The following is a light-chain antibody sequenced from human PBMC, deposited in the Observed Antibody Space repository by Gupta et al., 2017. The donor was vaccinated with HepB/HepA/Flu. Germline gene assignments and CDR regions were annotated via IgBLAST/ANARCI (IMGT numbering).Light chain of an antibody. V-gene: IGKV1-5*03. CDR1: QSISSW. J-gene: IGKJ1*01. CDR3: QHENSSSRT. CDR2: EAS. Sequence: DIQMTQSPSTLSASVGDSVTITCRASQSISSWLAWYQQKPGKAHKVLIYEASTVESGVPSRFSGSGSGTEFTLTINSLQPDDFATYYCQHENSSSRTFGQGTKVEIK.